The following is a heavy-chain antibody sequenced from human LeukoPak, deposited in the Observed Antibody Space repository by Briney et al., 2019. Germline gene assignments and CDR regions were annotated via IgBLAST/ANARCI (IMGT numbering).Heavy chain of an antibody. D-gene: IGHD3-10*01. V-gene: IGHV3-23*01. Sequence: GGSLRLSCAASGFTFSSYVMSWVRQAPGKGLEWVSAISGSGGSTYYADSVKGRFTIARDNAKNSLYLQMNSLRAEDTAVYYCAREVRYTMVRGVQRYFDYWGQGTLVTVSS. CDR1: GFTFSSYV. CDR2: ISGSGGST. J-gene: IGHJ4*02. CDR3: AREVRYTMVRGVQRYFDY.